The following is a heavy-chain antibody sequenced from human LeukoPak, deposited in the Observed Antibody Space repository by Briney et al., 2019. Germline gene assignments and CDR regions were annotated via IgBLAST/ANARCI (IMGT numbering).Heavy chain of an antibody. Sequence: ASVKVSCKAPGYTLTSYFIHWVRQAPGQGLEWMGIINPSGGSTSYAQKFKGRVTMTRDTSTSTVYMKLSSLRSEDTAVYYCARDQDWNYAFDIWGQGTMVTVSS. J-gene: IGHJ3*02. CDR2: INPSGGST. D-gene: IGHD1-7*01. V-gene: IGHV1-46*01. CDR3: ARDQDWNYAFDI. CDR1: GYTLTSYF.